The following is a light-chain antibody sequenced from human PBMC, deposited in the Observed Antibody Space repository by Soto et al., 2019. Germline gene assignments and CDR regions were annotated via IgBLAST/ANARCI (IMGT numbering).Light chain of an antibody. CDR1: QDISNY. Sequence: DIQMTQSPSSLSASVGDRVTITCRASQDISNYLAWYQQKPGKVPKLLIYGASTLPSGVPSRFSGSGSGTDFTLTISRLQPGDVATYYCQNYNSAPLTFGGGTKVEI. CDR2: GAS. J-gene: IGKJ4*01. V-gene: IGKV1-27*01. CDR3: QNYNSAPLT.